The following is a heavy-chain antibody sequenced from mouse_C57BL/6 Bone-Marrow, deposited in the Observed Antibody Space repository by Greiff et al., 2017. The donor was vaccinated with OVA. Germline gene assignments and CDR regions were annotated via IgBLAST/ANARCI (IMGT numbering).Heavy chain of an antibody. V-gene: IGHV1-62-2*01. CDR2: FYPGSGSI. J-gene: IGHJ3*01. CDR3: ASHPHYASSWFAY. D-gene: IGHD1-1*02. Sequence: QVQLQQSGAELVKPGASVKLSCKASGYTFTEYTIHWVKQRSGQGLEWIGWFYPGSGSIKYNEKLKDKATLTAAKSSSPVYLEISSLTYEDSAVYFFASHPHYASSWFAYWGPGTLVTVSS. CDR1: GYTFTEYT.